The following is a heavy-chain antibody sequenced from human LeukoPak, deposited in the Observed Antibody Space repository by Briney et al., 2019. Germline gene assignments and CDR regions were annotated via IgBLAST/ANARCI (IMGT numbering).Heavy chain of an antibody. CDR3: AGHIVVVTDGMDV. CDR1: GFTFRNYA. V-gene: IGHV3-23*01. J-gene: IGHJ6*02. Sequence: GGSLRLSCAASGFTFRNYAMNWVRQAPGKGLEWVSVISGSGSGTYYIDSVKGRFTISRDNFKNTLYLQMNSLRAEDTAVYYCAGHIVVVTDGMDVWGQGTTVTVPS. CDR2: ISGSGSGT. D-gene: IGHD2-2*01.